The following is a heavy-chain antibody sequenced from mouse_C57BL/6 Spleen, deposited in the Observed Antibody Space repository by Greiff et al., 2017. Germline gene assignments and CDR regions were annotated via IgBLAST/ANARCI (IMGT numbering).Heavy chain of an antibody. CDR1: GFNFSDYG. V-gene: IGHV5-17*01. J-gene: IGHJ2*01. CDR2: ISSGSSTI. Sequence: DVMLVESGGGLVKPGGSLKLSCAASGFNFSDYGLHWVRQAPEKGLEWVAYISSGSSTIYYADTVKGRFTISRDNAKNTLFLQMTSLRSEDTAMYYCAILGYFDYWGQGTTRTVSS. CDR3: AILGYFDY.